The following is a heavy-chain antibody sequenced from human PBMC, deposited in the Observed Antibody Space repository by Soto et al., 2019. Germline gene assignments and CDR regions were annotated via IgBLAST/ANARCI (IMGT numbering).Heavy chain of an antibody. D-gene: IGHD4-17*01. CDR2: VSSSGST. V-gene: IGHV4-59*12. Sequence: SETLSLTCVVSGDSMSNYYWRWIRQPPGKGLEWIGDVSSSGSTNYNPSLKSRVTISVDTSKDQFSLKLSSVTAADTAVYYCARAPGATVTTSLDYWGQGTLVTVSS. J-gene: IGHJ4*02. CDR3: ARAPGATVTTSLDY. CDR1: GDSMSNYY.